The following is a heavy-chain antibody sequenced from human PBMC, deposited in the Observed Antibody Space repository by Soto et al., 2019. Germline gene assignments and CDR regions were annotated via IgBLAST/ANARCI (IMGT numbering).Heavy chain of an antibody. V-gene: IGHV3-11*01. CDR3: ARVDEDILVLVTAHGPFDI. D-gene: IGHD2-21*02. CDR2: ISSSGSTI. J-gene: IGHJ3*02. Sequence: QVQLVESGGGLVKPGGSLRLSCAASAFAFSDHYMSWIRQAPGKGLEWISYISSSGSTIHYADSVKGRFTISRDNAKNSLYLQMDSLSAEDTAVYYCARVDEDILVLVTAHGPFDIWGQGTMVTVSS. CDR1: AFAFSDHY.